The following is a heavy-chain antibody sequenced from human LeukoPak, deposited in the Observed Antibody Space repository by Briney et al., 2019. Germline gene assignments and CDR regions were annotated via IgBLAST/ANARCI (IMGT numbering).Heavy chain of an antibody. J-gene: IGHJ4*02. Sequence: GGSLRLSCAASGFTFSNAWMSWVRQAPGKGLEWVGRIKSKTDGGTTDYAAPVKGRFTIPRDDSKNTLYLQMNSLKTEDTAVYYCTTETIYCSSTSCSNAFDYWGQGTLVTVSS. D-gene: IGHD2-2*01. CDR2: IKSKTDGGTT. CDR1: GFTFSNAW. V-gene: IGHV3-15*01. CDR3: TTETIYCSSTSCSNAFDY.